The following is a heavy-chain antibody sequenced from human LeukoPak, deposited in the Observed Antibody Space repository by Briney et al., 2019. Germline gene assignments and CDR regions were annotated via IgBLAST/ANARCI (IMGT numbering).Heavy chain of an antibody. CDR3: ARAQHSSSSWYYYGMDV. Sequence: PGGSLRLSCAASGFTFSSYAMSWVRQAPGKGLEWVSVIYSGGSTYYADSVKGRFTISRDNSKNTLYLQMNSLRAEDTAVYYCARAQHSSSSWYYYGMDVWGQGTTVTVSS. V-gene: IGHV3-66*01. CDR1: GFTFSSYA. D-gene: IGHD6-13*01. J-gene: IGHJ6*02. CDR2: IYSGGST.